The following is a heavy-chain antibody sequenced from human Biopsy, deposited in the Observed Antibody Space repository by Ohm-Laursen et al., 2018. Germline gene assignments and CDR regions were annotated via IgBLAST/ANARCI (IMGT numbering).Heavy chain of an antibody. CDR1: GGSFSGYY. Sequence: SETLSLTCAVYGGSFSGYYWTWIRQPPGKGLEWIGEINNRGSASYNPSLKSRITVLVDTSKNQFSLKLRSVSAADTAVYFCARALDYYDPYYYYAMDVWGQGTSVTVSS. J-gene: IGHJ6*02. V-gene: IGHV4-34*01. CDR3: ARALDYYDPYYYYAMDV. D-gene: IGHD3-16*01. CDR2: INNRGSA.